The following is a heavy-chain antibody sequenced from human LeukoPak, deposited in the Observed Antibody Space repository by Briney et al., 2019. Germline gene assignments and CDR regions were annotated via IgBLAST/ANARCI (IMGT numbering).Heavy chain of an antibody. D-gene: IGHD3-3*01. CDR1: GFTFSSYA. J-gene: IGHJ5*02. CDR3: ARGRGLLPSYWFDP. Sequence: GGSLRLSCAASGFTFSSYAVHWVRQAPGKGLEYVSAISSNGGSTYYANPVKGRFTISRDNSKNTLYLQMGSLRAEDMAVYYCARGRGLLPSYWFDPWGQGTLVTVSS. CDR2: ISSNGGST. V-gene: IGHV3-64*01.